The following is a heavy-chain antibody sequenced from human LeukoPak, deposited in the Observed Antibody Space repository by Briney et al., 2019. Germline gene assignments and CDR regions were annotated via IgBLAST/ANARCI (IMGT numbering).Heavy chain of an antibody. CDR2: INHSGST. CDR3: ARDRKVTTASYYYGMDV. D-gene: IGHD4-17*01. V-gene: IGHV4-34*01. CDR1: GGSISTYY. Sequence: SGTLCLSCAASGGSISTYYWSWIRQPAGKGLEWVGEINHSGSTNYNPSLKSRVSISVDTSKNQFSLKLSSVTAADSAVYYCARDRKVTTASYYYGMDVWGQGTTVTVSS. J-gene: IGHJ6*02.